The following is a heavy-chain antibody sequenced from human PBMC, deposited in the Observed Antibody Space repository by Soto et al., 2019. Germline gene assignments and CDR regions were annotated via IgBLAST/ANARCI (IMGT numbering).Heavy chain of an antibody. CDR2: ISSSGSTI. V-gene: IGHV3-11*01. J-gene: IGHJ5*02. D-gene: IGHD2-2*01. CDR3: ARDRASGYCSSTSCYYWFDP. Sequence: QVQLVESGGGLVKPGGSLRLSCAASGFTFSDYYMSWIRQAPGKGLEWVSYISSSGSTIYYADSVNGRFTISRDNAKNSLYLQMNSLRAEDTAVYYCARDRASGYCSSTSCYYWFDPWGQGTLVTVSS. CDR1: GFTFSDYY.